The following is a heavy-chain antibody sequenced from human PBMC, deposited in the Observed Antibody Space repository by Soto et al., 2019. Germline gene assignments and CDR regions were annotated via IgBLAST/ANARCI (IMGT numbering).Heavy chain of an antibody. V-gene: IGHV3-7*01. D-gene: IGHD3-10*01. CDR2: IRQDGSEK. CDR1: LFTFSRYW. Sequence: EVQLVESGGGLVQPGGSLRLSCEASLFTFSRYWMTWVRLAPGKGLEWVANIRQDGSEKYYVDSVNGRFTISRDNAKNALSLQMNNLRPDDTAVYYCARAGSNYFASGSSLPYYMDVWGKGTTVTVSS. J-gene: IGHJ6*03. CDR3: ARAGSNYFASGSSLPYYMDV.